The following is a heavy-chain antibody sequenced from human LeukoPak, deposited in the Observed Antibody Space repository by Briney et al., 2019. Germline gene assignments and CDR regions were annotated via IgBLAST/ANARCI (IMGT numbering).Heavy chain of an antibody. D-gene: IGHD2-2*01. CDR3: ARGLRGYCSSTSCYYYYYYMDV. J-gene: IGHJ6*03. CDR2: MNPNSGNT. CDR1: GYTFTSYD. Sequence: ASVKVSCKASGYTFTSYDINWVRQATGQGLEWMGWMNPNSGNTGYAQKFQGRVTITRNTSISTAYMELSSLRSEDTAVYYCARGLRGYCSSTSCYYYYYYMDVWGKGTTVTVSS. V-gene: IGHV1-8*03.